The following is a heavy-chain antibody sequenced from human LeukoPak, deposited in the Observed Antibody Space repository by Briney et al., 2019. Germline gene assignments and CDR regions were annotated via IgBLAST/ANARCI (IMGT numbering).Heavy chain of an antibody. CDR1: GGSISSYY. CDR3: AATAEYYDSSGYCNY. V-gene: IGHV4-59*01. CDR2: IYYSGST. D-gene: IGHD3-22*01. J-gene: IGHJ4*02. Sequence: SETLSLTCTVSGGSISSYYWSWIRQPPGKGLEWIGYIYYSGSTNYNPSLKSRVTISVDTSKNQFSLKLSSVTAADTAVYYCAATAEYYDSSGYCNYWGQGTLVTVSS.